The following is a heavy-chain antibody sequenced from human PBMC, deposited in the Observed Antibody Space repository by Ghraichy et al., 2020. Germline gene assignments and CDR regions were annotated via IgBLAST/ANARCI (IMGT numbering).Heavy chain of an antibody. Sequence: GGSLRLSCAASGFTFSSYAMHWVRQAPGKGLEWVAVIWYDGSNKYYADSVKGRFTISRDNSKNTLYLQMNSLRGEDTAVYYCARDWKGMDVWGQGTTVTVSS. CDR1: GFTFSSYA. CDR2: IWYDGSNK. V-gene: IGHV3-33*01. D-gene: IGHD1-1*01. J-gene: IGHJ6*02. CDR3: ARDWKGMDV.